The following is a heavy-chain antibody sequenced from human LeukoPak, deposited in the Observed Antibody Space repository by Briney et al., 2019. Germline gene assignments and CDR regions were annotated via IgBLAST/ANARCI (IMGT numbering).Heavy chain of an antibody. CDR2: INRSGST. Sequence: SETLSLTCAVYGGSFSGYYWSWIRQPPGKGLEWIGEINRSGSTNYNSSLRSRVTISVDTSKNQFSLKLSSVTAADTAVYYCASGRYFDWTNFDYWGQGTLVTVSS. J-gene: IGHJ4*02. D-gene: IGHD3-9*01. V-gene: IGHV4-34*01. CDR3: ASGRYFDWTNFDY. CDR1: GGSFSGYY.